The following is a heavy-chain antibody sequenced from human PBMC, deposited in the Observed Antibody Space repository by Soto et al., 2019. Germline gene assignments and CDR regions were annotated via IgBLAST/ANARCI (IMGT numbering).Heavy chain of an antibody. CDR3: ARDLDGSGSYYTDY. V-gene: IGHV1-18*04. J-gene: IGHJ4*02. CDR1: AYTFPTTV. Sequence: QVQLVQSGAEVKDPGTSVKVSCKTSAYTFPTTVISWVRQAPGQGFEWMGWFSAYNGNTKYAQKVQGRVTMTTDTSTSTAYMELRSLTSDDTAVYYCARDLDGSGSYYTDYWGQGTLVTV. CDR2: FSAYNGNT. D-gene: IGHD3-10*01.